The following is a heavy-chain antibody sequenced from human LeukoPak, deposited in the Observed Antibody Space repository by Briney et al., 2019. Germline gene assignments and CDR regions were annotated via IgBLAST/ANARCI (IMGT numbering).Heavy chain of an antibody. CDR2: IWYDGSNK. J-gene: IGHJ4*02. Sequence: GGSLRLSCAASGFTFSSYAMNWVRQAPGKGLEWVAVIWYDGSNKYYADSVKGRFTISRDNSKNTLYLQMNSLRAEDTAVYYCARDPNSGIFDYWGQGTLVTVSS. V-gene: IGHV3-33*08. CDR1: GFTFSSYA. D-gene: IGHD6-19*01. CDR3: ARDPNSGIFDY.